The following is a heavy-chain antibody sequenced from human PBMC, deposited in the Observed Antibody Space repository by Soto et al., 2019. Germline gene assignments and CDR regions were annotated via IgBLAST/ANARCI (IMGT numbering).Heavy chain of an antibody. CDR2: ISVYNRNT. J-gene: IGHJ6*02. CDR1: GYTFTTYG. CDR3: ARQQHSGYDRHYYYGMDV. V-gene: IGHV1-18*04. Sequence: GASVKGSCTASGYTFTTYGISWVRRAPGQGLEWMGWISVYNRNTNYAQNLQDRVTMTTDTSTSTAYMELRSLRSDDTAVYYCARQQHSGYDRHYYYGMDVWGQGTTVTVSS. D-gene: IGHD5-12*01.